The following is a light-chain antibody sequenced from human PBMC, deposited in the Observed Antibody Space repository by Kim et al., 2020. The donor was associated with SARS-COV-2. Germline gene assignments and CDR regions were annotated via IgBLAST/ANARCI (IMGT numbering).Light chain of an antibody. CDR3: QQYSKSPCT. Sequence: DIVLTQSPDTLSLFPVETATFSCRASQTVTSNRLAWYQQKPGQPPRLLIYDASIRAAGIPDRFSGSGSGTGFTLTISRLEPEDFAVYYCQQYSKSPCTFGPGTNVDIK. CDR2: DAS. CDR1: QTVTSNR. V-gene: IGKV3-20*01. J-gene: IGKJ3*01.